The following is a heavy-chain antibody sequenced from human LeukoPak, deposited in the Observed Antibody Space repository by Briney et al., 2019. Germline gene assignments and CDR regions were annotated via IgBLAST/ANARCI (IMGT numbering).Heavy chain of an antibody. CDR3: ARELTHYYDSSGYYSY. Sequence: AGGSLRLSCAASGFTFSSYSMNWVRQAPGKGLEWVSSISSSSSYIYYADSVKGRFTISRDNAKNSLYLQMNSLRAEDTAVYYCARELTHYYDSSGYYSYWGQGTLVTVSS. CDR2: ISSSSSYI. D-gene: IGHD3-22*01. CDR1: GFTFSSYS. V-gene: IGHV3-21*01. J-gene: IGHJ4*02.